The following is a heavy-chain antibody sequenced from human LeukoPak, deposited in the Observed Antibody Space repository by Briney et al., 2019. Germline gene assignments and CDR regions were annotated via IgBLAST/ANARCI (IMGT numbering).Heavy chain of an antibody. J-gene: IGHJ4*02. CDR1: GYTFTDSY. D-gene: IGHD5-12*01. V-gene: IGHV1-2*02. CDR3: ASNCRYSGYDYIDF. CDR2: INPKSGGT. Sequence: GASVKVSCKASGYTFTDSYMHWVRQAPGQGLEWMGWINPKSGGTNFAQNFQGRVTMTRDTSISIAYMELSRLSSDDTAIYYCASNCRYSGYDYIDFWGQGTLVTVSS.